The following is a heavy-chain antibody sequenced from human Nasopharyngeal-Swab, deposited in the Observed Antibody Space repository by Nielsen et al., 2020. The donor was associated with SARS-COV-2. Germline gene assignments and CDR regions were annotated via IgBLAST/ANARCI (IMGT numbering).Heavy chain of an antibody. J-gene: IGHJ5*02. D-gene: IGHD3-16*01. V-gene: IGHV4-4*07. CDR1: GDSINNHY. Sequence: SETLSLTCAVSGDSINNHYWSWIRKPAGKGLQWIGRLYTSGSTTFKPPPNYNPSLKSRVSMSLDTSKNQFSLRLTSVTAADTAVYYCARDGGTWFDPWGQGTLVTVSS. CDR3: ARDGGTWFDP. CDR2: LYTSGSTTFKPPP.